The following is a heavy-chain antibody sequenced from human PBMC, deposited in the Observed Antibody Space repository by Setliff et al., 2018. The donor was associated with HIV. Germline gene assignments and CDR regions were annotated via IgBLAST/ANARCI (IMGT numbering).Heavy chain of an antibody. V-gene: IGHV3-74*01. CDR2: VNNDGTDT. J-gene: IGHJ5*01. D-gene: IGHD3-16*01. CDR3: ARGGANPSWFDS. Sequence: GGSLRLSCVASGFTFNSYWMYWVRQAPGKGLVCVSRVNNDGTDTIYADSVKGRFTNSRDNAKNTLYLQMDSLRAEDTAVYYCARGGANPSWFDSWGQGTLVTVSS. CDR1: GFTFNSYW.